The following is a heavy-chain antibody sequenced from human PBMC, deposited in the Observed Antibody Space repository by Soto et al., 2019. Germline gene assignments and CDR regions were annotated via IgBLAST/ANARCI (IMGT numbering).Heavy chain of an antibody. D-gene: IGHD3-9*01. J-gene: IGHJ4*02. CDR3: AREDILGVRSFDY. CDR2: ISSGSKTI. CDR1: GFTFSGYS. V-gene: IGHV3-48*02. Sequence: GWSLRLSCAASGFTFSGYSVNWVRQAPGKGLEWVSYISSGSKTIYYAESVKGRFTVYRDNARNSQYLQMNSLRDEDTAVYYCAREDILGVRSFDYWGQGTLVTVSS.